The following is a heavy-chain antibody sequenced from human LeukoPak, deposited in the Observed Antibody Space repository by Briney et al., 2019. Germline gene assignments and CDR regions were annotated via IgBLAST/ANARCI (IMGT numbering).Heavy chain of an antibody. J-gene: IGHJ5*02. CDR2: INPNGGGT. CDR3: ARDATYDFWSGYYMAGFDP. V-gene: IGHV1-2*04. D-gene: IGHD3-3*01. Sequence: ASVKVSCKASGYTFTGYYMHWVRQAPGQGLEWMGWINPNGGGTNYAQKFQGWVTMTRDTSISTAYMELSRLRSDDTAVYYCARDATYDFWSGYYMAGFDPWGQGTLVTVSS. CDR1: GYTFTGYY.